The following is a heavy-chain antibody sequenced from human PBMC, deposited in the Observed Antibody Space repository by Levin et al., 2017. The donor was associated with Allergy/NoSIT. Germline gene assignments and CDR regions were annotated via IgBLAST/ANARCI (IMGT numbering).Heavy chain of an antibody. CDR3: ARTTDHIYYYSMDD. CDR1: GFSVSTNF. CDR2: IYSGGST. V-gene: IGHV3-53*01. D-gene: IGHD1-14*01. Sequence: GGSLRLSCAASGFSVSTNFMSWVRQAPGKGLEWVSLIYSGGSTFYADSVRGRFTVSRDNSRNTLYLQLNNLRLEDAGVYYCARTTDHIYYYSMDDWGRGTMVTVSS. J-gene: IGHJ6*03.